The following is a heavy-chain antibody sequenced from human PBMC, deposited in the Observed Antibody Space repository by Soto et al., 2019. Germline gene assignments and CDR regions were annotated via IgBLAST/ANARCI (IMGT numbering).Heavy chain of an antibody. CDR1: GFTFSSYG. V-gene: IGHV3-30*18. CDR2: ISYDGSNK. D-gene: IGHD4-17*01. Sequence: QVQLVESGGGVVQPGRSLRLSCAASGFTFSSYGMHWVRQAPGKGLEWVAVISYDGSNKYYADSVKGRFTISRDNSKNTLYLQMNSLRAEDTAVYYCAKDLLDYCDYDNLDYWGQGTLVTVSS. J-gene: IGHJ4*02. CDR3: AKDLLDYCDYDNLDY.